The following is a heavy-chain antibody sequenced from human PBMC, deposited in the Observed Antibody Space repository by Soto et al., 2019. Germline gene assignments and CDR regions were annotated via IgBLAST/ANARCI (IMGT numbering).Heavy chain of an antibody. J-gene: IGHJ6*02. CDR2: TYYRSKWYN. V-gene: IGHV6-1*01. D-gene: IGHD3-22*01. Sequence: SQTLALTCAISGDSVSSNSAAWNWIRQCPSRGLEWLGRTYYRSKWYNDYAVSVKSRITINPDTSKNQFSLQLNSVTPEDTAVYYRARGYSSGYYQKHYYYGTEVWGHRTSVPPSS. CDR1: GDSVSSNSAA. CDR3: ARGYSSGYYQKHYYYGTEV.